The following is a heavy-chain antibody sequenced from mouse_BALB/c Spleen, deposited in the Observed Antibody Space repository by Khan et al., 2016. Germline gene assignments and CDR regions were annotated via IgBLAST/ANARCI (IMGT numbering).Heavy chain of an antibody. CDR1: GYTFTDYY. D-gene: IGHD1-2*01. Sequence: QVQLQQSGTELPRPGASVKLSCKASGYTFTDYYLHWVMQRTGQGLEWIGEIFPGSGSTYYNEKFKGKASLTADTSSSTAYMQLSSLTSEDSGVYFCARSYYGYFAMDYWGHGASVTVS. CDR2: IFPGSGST. V-gene: IGHV1-77*01. CDR3: ARSYYGYFAMDY. J-gene: IGHJ4*01.